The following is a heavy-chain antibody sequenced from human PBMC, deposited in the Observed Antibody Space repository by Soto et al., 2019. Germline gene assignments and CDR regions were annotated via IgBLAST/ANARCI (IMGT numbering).Heavy chain of an antibody. Sequence: GGSLRLSCAASGFTFEDYAMHWVRQAPGKGLEWVSLIRWDGGSTHYADSVKGRFTISRDNSENSLYLQMNSLRAEDSALYYCVKDSFRRYRYPDYWGQGTLVTVSS. CDR3: VKDSFRRYRYPDY. V-gene: IGHV3-43D*03. CDR1: GFTFEDYA. CDR2: IRWDGGST. J-gene: IGHJ4*02. D-gene: IGHD5-12*01.